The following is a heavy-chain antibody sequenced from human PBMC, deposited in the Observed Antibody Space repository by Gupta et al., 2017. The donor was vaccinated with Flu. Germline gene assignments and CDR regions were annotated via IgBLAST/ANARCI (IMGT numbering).Heavy chain of an antibody. Sequence: QVQVIPSGAEVKKPGASVKVSCEVSGYILTEFSIHWVRQTPGRGLEWMGGFDPEDGQTIYAQKFQGRVTMTEDTSLDTAYLELSSLRSEDTAVYYCATARGGSGTYPRLDYWGQGTLVTVSS. D-gene: IGHD3-10*01. CDR1: GYILTEFS. V-gene: IGHV1-24*01. CDR2: FDPEDGQT. CDR3: ATARGGSGTYPRLDY. J-gene: IGHJ4*02.